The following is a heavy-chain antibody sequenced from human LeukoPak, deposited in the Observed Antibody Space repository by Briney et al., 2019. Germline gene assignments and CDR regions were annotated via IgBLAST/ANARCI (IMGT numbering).Heavy chain of an antibody. V-gene: IGHV3-33*01. CDR2: IWYDGSNK. D-gene: IGHD6-13*01. Sequence: PGRSLRLSCAASGFTFSSYGMRWVRQAPGKGLEWVAVIWYDGSNKYYADSVKGRFTISRDNSKNTLYLQMNSLRAEDTAVYYCARDEGQQLVYSPMDVWGQGTTVTVSS. CDR1: GFTFSSYG. J-gene: IGHJ6*02. CDR3: ARDEGQQLVYSPMDV.